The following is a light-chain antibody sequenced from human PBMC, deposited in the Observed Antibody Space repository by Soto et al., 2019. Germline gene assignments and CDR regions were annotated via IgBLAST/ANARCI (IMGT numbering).Light chain of an antibody. CDR2: DAS. Sequence: EIVLTQSPATLSLSPGERATLSCRASQSVSSYLAWYQQKPGQAPRLLIYDASNRATGIPARFRGSGSGTDCTLTISSLEPEDFATYYCQQYHSFWTFGQGTTVEIK. J-gene: IGKJ1*01. CDR3: QQYHSFWT. V-gene: IGKV3-11*01. CDR1: QSVSSY.